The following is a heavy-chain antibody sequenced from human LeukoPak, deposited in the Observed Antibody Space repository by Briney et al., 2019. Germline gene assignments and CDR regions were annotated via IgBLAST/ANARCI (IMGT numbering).Heavy chain of an antibody. CDR2: IYTSGST. CDR1: GGSISSYY. V-gene: IGHV4-4*07. D-gene: IGHD1-26*01. CDR3: ARSGGSGTYYDGSFDY. Sequence: SETLSLTCTVSGGSISSYYWSWIRQPAGKGLEWIGRIYTSGSTNYNPSLKSRVTMSIDTSKNQFSLKLNSVTAADTAVYYCARSGGSGTYYDGSFDYWGQGTLVTVSS. J-gene: IGHJ4*02.